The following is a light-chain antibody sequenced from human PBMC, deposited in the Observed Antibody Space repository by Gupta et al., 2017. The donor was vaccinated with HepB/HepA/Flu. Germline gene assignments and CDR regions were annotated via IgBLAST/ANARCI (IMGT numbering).Light chain of an antibody. Sequence: DIQMTQSPSSLSASVGDRVTITCRASQSISNYLNWYQQKPGKAPKLLIYGASSSQSGVPSSFSGSGSGTHFTLTISSLQPEDFATYFCQQSDSSPYTFGQGTKLEIK. CDR2: GAS. J-gene: IGKJ2*01. CDR3: QQSDSSPYT. CDR1: QSISNY. V-gene: IGKV1-39*01.